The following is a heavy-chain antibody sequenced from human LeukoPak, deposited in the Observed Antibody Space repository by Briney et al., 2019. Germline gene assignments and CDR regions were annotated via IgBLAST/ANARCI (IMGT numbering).Heavy chain of an antibody. CDR3: ASHLTSIPSGMDV. V-gene: IGHV3-74*01. Sequence: GGSLRLSCAASGFTFSRYWMHWLRQAPGKGPVWVSRISTDGSSTSYADSVKGRFTISRDNGKNTLYLQLNSLRAEDTAVYYCASHLTSIPSGMDVWGQGTTDTVSS. CDR2: ISTDGSST. J-gene: IGHJ6*02. CDR1: GFTFSRYW.